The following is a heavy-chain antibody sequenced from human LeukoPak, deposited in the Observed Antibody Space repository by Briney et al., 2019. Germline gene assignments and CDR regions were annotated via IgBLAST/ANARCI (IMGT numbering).Heavy chain of an antibody. CDR3: AKDQFITGTTSH. J-gene: IGHJ4*02. CDR2: ISSNGART. V-gene: IGHV3-23*01. D-gene: IGHD1-20*01. Sequence: PGGSLRLSCAASGITFSTYAMSWVRRAPGKGLEWVSTISSNGARTYYADSVKGRFTISRDNSKNTLYLQMNSLRAEDTAVYYCAKDQFITGTTSHWGQGTLVTVSS. CDR1: GITFSTYA.